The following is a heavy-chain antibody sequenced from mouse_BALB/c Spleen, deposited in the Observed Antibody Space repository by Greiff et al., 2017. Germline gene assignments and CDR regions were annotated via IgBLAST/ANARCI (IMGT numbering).Heavy chain of an antibody. V-gene: IGHV5-15*02. CDR3: AREYYGSWFAY. J-gene: IGHJ3*01. Sequence: EVKLMESGGGLVQPGGSRKLSCAASGFTFSDYGMAWVRQAPGKGPEWVAFISNLAYSIYYADTVTGRFTISRENAKNTLYLEMSSLRSEDTAMYYCAREYYGSWFAYWGQGTLVTVSA. CDR1: GFTFSDYG. CDR2: ISNLAYSI. D-gene: IGHD1-2*01.